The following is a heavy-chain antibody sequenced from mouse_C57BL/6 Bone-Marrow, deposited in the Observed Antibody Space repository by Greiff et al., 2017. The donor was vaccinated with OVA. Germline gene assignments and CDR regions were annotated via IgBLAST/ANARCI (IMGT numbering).Heavy chain of an antibody. CDR1: GYTFTEYT. CDR2: FYPGSGSI. J-gene: IGHJ2*01. Sequence: QVQLQQSGAELVKPGASVKLSCKASGYTFTEYTIHWVKQRSGQGLVWIGWFYPGSGSIKYNEKFKDKATLTADTSSSTVYMGLSRLTSEDSAVFCCARHEEGKLLRGFDDGGQGTTLTVSS. CDR3: ARHEEGKLLRGFDD. D-gene: IGHD1-1*01. V-gene: IGHV1-62-2*01.